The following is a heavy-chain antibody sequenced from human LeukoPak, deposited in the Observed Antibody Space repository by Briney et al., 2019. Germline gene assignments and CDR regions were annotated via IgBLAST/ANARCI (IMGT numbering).Heavy chain of an antibody. J-gene: IGHJ4*02. Sequence: SETLSLTCNVSGGSISSHLYYWGWIRQPPGKGLEWIGSLHYSGTTHYNPSLQSRVTLITDTSKNHFSLRLSAVTAADTAVYYCARVDYGDYSKDFDYWGQGTLVTVSS. V-gene: IGHV4-39*07. CDR3: ARVDYGDYSKDFDY. CDR2: LHYSGTT. D-gene: IGHD4-17*01. CDR1: GGSISSHLYY.